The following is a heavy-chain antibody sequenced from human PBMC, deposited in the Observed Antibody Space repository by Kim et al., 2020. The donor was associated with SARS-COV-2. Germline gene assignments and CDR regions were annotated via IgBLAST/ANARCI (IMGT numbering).Heavy chain of an antibody. V-gene: IGHV5-10-1*01. D-gene: IGHD6-6*01. J-gene: IGHJ4*02. CDR3: ASIGQLAELDY. Sequence: TNYRPSFQGHVTISADKSIRTAYLQWSSLKASDTARYYCASIGQLAELDYWGQGTLVTVSS. CDR2: T.